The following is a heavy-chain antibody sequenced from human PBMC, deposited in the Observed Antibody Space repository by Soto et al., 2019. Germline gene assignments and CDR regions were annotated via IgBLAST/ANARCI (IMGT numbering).Heavy chain of an antibody. CDR3: ARDSGATTYYYDSSGYLDY. J-gene: IGHJ4*02. V-gene: IGHV1-2*02. CDR1: GYTFTGYY. CDR2: INPNSGGT. Sequence: ASVKVSCKASGYTFTGYYMHWVRQAPGQGLEWMGWINPNSGGTNYAQKFQGRVTMTRDTSISTAYMELSRLRSDDTAVYYCARDSGATTYYYDSSGYLDYCGQGTMVPVYS. D-gene: IGHD3-22*01.